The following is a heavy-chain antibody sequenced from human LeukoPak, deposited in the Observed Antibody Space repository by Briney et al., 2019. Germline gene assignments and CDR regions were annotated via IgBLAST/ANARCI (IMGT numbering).Heavy chain of an antibody. J-gene: IGHJ4*02. CDR2: INPNSGGT. CDR3: ARQGQGDDILTGPRVDFDFEY. CDR1: GYTFTGYY. V-gene: IGHV1-2*02. Sequence: ASVKVSCKASGYTFTGYYMHWVRQAPGQGLEWMGWINPNSGGTNYAQKFQGRVTMTRDTSISTAYMELSRLRSDDTAVYYCARQGQGDDILTGPRVDFDFEYWGQGTLVTVSS. D-gene: IGHD3-9*01.